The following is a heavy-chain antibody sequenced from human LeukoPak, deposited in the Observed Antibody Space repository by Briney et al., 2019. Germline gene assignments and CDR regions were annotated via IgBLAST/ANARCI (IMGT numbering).Heavy chain of an antibody. V-gene: IGHV4-4*02. CDR1: GGSISSSNW. D-gene: IGHD3-22*01. CDR3: ARVPGDSSGYYLGYYGMDV. CDR2: IYHSGST. Sequence: SGTLSLTCAVSGGSISSSNWWSWARQPPGKGLEWIGEIYHSGSTNYNPSLKSRVTISVDKSKNQFSLKLSSVTAADTAVYYCARVPGDSSGYYLGYYGMDVWGQGTTVTVSS. J-gene: IGHJ6*02.